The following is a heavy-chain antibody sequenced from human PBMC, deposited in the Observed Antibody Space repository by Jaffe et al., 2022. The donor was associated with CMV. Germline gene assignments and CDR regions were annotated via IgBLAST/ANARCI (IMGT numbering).Heavy chain of an antibody. J-gene: IGHJ4*02. D-gene: IGHD1-26*01. V-gene: IGHV3-33*01. CDR1: GFTFSSYG. Sequence: QVQLVESGGGVVQPGRSLRLSCAASGFTFSSYGMHWVRQAPGKGLEWVAVIYYDGSKKYHADSLKGRFTTSRDNSKKTLYLQMNSLRVEDTAVYYCARDSPLVGGTYSLAHFDYWGQGTLVTVSS. CDR3: ARDSPLVGGTYSLAHFDY. CDR2: IYYDGSKK.